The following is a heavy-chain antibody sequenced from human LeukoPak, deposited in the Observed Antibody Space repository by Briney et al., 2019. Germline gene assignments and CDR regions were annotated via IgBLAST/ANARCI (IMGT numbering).Heavy chain of an antibody. Sequence: SETLSLTCTVSGGSISSYFWSWLRQPPGKRLEWIGYISYSGSTDYNPSLKSRVTLSVDTSKNRLSLKLSSVTAADTAVDYCARVSSPTAMVFDYWGQGTLVTVSS. CDR2: ISYSGST. CDR3: ARVSSPTAMVFDY. CDR1: GGSISSYF. V-gene: IGHV4-59*08. J-gene: IGHJ4*02. D-gene: IGHD5-18*01.